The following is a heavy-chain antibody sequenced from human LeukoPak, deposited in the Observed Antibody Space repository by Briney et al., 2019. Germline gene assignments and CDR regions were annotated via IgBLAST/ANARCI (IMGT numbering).Heavy chain of an antibody. V-gene: IGHV4-34*01. CDR1: GGSFSGYY. Sequence: PSETLSLTCAVYGGSFSGYYWSWIRQPPGKGLEWIGEINHSGSTNYNPSLKSRVTISVDTSKNQFSLKLSSVTAADTAVYYCARYRYSSGWYETNYYFDYWGQGTLVTVSS. D-gene: IGHD6-19*01. CDR3: ARYRYSSGWYETNYYFDY. CDR2: INHSGST. J-gene: IGHJ4*02.